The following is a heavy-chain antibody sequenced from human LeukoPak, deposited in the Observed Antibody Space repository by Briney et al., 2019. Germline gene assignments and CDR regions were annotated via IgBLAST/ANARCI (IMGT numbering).Heavy chain of an antibody. CDR3: AKDRRHTVSGGYFDL. D-gene: IGHD3-10*01. V-gene: IGHV3-9*01. CDR1: GFTFDDYA. J-gene: IGHJ2*01. Sequence: GGSLRLSCAASGFTFDDYAMHWVRQAPGKGLEWVSGISWNSGSIGYADSVKGRFTISRDDAKNSLYLQMNSLRAGDTALYYCAKDRRHTVSGGYFDLWGRGTLVIVSS. CDR2: ISWNSGSI.